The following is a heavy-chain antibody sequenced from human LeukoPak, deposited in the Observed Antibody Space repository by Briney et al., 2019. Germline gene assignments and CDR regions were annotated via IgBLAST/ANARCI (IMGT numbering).Heavy chain of an antibody. V-gene: IGHV1-3*01. Sequence: ASVKVSCKASGYTFTSYAMHWVRQAPGQRLEWMGWINAGNGNTKYSQKFQGRVTITRDTSASTAYMELSSLRSEDTAVYYCARDPLGYCSGGSCYGPGAFDIWGQGTMVTVSS. J-gene: IGHJ3*02. D-gene: IGHD2-15*01. CDR2: INAGNGNT. CDR3: ARDPLGYCSGGSCYGPGAFDI. CDR1: GYTFTSYA.